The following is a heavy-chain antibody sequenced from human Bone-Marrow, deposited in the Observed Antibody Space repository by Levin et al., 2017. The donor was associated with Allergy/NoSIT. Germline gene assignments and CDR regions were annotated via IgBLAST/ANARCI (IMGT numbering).Heavy chain of an antibody. CDR2: ISYDGSNK. V-gene: IGHV3-30*18. D-gene: IGHD3-3*01. CDR1: GFTFSSYG. Sequence: GGSLRLSCAASGFTFSSYGMHWVRQAPGKGLEWVAVISYDGSNKYYADSVKGRFTISRDNSKNTLYLQMNSLRAEDTAVYYCAKNPELLRLLEWSALGAYYDYGMDGWGQGTTVTVSS. J-gene: IGHJ6*02. CDR3: AKNPELLRLLEWSALGAYYDYGMDG.